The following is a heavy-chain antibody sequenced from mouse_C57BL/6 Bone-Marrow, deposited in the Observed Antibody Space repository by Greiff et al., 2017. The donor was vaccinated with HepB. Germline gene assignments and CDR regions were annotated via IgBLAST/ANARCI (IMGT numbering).Heavy chain of an antibody. D-gene: IGHD1-1*01. V-gene: IGHV10-1*01. CDR1: GFSFNTYA. J-gene: IGHJ4*01. Sequence: EVMLVESGGGLVQPKGSLKLSCAASGFSFNTYAMNWVRQAPGKGLEWVARIRSKSNNYATYYADSVKDRFTISRDDSESMLYLQMNNLKTEDTAMYYCVRHYYYGRDYAMDYWGQGTSVTVSS. CDR3: VRHYYYGRDYAMDY. CDR2: IRSKSNNYAT.